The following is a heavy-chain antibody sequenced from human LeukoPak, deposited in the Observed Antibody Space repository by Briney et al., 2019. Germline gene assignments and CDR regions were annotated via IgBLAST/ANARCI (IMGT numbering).Heavy chain of an antibody. D-gene: IGHD5/OR15-5a*01. CDR3: ARVASKGGMDV. CDR1: GGSIGSYH. V-gene: IGHV4-59*01. CDR2: IHYTWNT. J-gene: IGHJ6*02. Sequence: SETLSLTCSVSGGSIGSYHWGWIRQPPGKGLEWIGYIHYTWNTKYNPSLKSRVSISLGRSNNQFSLRLSSVTAADTAVYYCARVASKGGMDVWGQGTTVIVSS.